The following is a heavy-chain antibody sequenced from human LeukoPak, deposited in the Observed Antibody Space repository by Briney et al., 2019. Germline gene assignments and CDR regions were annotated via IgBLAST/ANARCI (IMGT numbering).Heavy chain of an antibody. CDR2: FFLKGST. CDR1: GYSITSAYY. D-gene: IGHD6-13*01. V-gene: IGHV4-38-2*02. J-gene: IGHJ3*02. Sequence: SETLSLTCTVSGYSITSAYYWGWIRQPPGKGLEWIGSFFLKGSTYYNPSLKSRVTISVDTSKNQFSLTLSSVTAADTAVYYCARDPIAAADSDAFDIWGQGTMVTVSS. CDR3: ARDPIAAADSDAFDI.